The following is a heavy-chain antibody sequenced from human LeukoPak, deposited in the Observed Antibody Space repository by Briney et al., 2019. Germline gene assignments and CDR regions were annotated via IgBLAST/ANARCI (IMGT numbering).Heavy chain of an antibody. D-gene: IGHD4-17*01. J-gene: IGHJ4*02. Sequence: PGGSLRLSCAASGFTFSSYGMPWVRQAPGKGLEWVAIIWYDGSDKYYADSVKGRFTISRDNTKNTLYLQINSLRAEDTAVYYCARGSYGDHGTPFGYWGQGTLVTVSS. CDR2: IWYDGSDK. CDR3: ARGSYGDHGTPFGY. CDR1: GFTFSSYG. V-gene: IGHV3-33*01.